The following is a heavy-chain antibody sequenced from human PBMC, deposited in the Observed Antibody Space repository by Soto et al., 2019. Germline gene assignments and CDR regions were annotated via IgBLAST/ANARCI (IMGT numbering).Heavy chain of an antibody. CDR2: LNPKSGMT. D-gene: IGHD1-26*01. CDR1: GYTFSTYD. J-gene: IGHJ4*02. V-gene: IGHV1-8*01. Sequence: QVQLVQSGPEVKKPGASVKVSCKASGYTFSTYDFNWVRQAPGQGLEWMGWLNPKSGMTGSAQKFQGRVTMTRDSSISSVYMELSSLRSEDTAVYYCARVAGSPDYWGQGTLVTVSS. CDR3: ARVAGSPDY.